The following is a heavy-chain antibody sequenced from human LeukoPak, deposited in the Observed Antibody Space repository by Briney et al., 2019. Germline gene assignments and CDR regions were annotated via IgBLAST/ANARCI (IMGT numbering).Heavy chain of an antibody. J-gene: IGHJ4*02. CDR1: GFTFSGSA. D-gene: IGHD3-3*01. CDR3: AGNYDSCTGLND. V-gene: IGHV3-73*01. Sequence: GGSLRLSCAASGFTFSGSAMHWVRQASGKGLEWVGHIGNKASTYATEYAASLKGRFTISRDDSKDTSYLQVNSLQTEDTALYYSAGNYDSCTGLNDWGQGTLVTVSS. CDR2: IGNKASTYAT.